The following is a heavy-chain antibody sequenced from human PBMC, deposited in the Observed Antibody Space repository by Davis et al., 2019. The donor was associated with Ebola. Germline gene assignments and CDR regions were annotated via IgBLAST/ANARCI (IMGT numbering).Heavy chain of an antibody. Sequence: ASVKVSCKASGYTLIGYYIHWVRQAPGQGLEWMGWISAYNGNTNYAQKLQGRVTMTRDTSTSTVYMELSSLRSEDTAVYYCARASIRYCSGGSCYSVPPGNWFDPWGQGTLVTVSS. CDR1: GYTLIGYY. CDR2: ISAYNGNT. D-gene: IGHD2-15*01. CDR3: ARASIRYCSGGSCYSVPPGNWFDP. V-gene: IGHV1-18*04. J-gene: IGHJ5*02.